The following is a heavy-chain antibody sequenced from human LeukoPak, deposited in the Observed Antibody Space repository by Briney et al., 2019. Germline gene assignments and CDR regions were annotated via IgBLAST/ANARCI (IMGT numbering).Heavy chain of an antibody. D-gene: IGHD6-19*01. CDR3: ASIAVAGRFDY. V-gene: IGHV1-69*01. J-gene: IGHJ4*02. Sequence: SVKVSCKASGGTFSSYAISWVRQAPGQGLEWMGGIIPIFGTANYAQKFQGRVTITADESTSTAYMELSCLRSEDTAVYYCASIAVAGRFDYWGQGTLVTVSS. CDR2: IIPIFGTA. CDR1: GGTFSSYA.